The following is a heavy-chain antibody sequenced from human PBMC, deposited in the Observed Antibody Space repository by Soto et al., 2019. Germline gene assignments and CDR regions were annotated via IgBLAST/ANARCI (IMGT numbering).Heavy chain of an antibody. Sequence: GGSLRLSCAASGFTFSSYAMSWVRQAPGKGLEWVSGFSGSGGSTFYADSVKGRFTISRDNSKNTLYLQMNSLRAEDTAVYYCAKEGDRAYYYYYTDVWGKGTSVTLSS. CDR3: AKEGDRAYYYYYTDV. V-gene: IGHV3-23*01. J-gene: IGHJ6*03. CDR2: FSGSGGST. D-gene: IGHD3-16*01. CDR1: GFTFSSYA.